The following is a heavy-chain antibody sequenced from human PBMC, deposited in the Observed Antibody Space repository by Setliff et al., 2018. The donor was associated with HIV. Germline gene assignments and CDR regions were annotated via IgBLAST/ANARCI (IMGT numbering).Heavy chain of an antibody. CDR1: GDSISSGGYY. J-gene: IGHJ6*04. CDR2: IYTSGNT. V-gene: IGHV4-61*09. Sequence: SETLSLTCNVSGDSISSGGYYWTWIRKPAGKGLEWIGHIYTSGNTDYNPSLKSRVSISVATSKNQFFLTLTSVTAADSAVYYCARLGEHDTGDLDVWGKGTTVTGSS. D-gene: IGHD1-1*01. CDR3: ARLGEHDTGDLDV.